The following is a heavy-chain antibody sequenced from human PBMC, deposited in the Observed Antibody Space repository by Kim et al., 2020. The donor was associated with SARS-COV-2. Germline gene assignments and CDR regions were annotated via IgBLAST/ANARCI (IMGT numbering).Heavy chain of an antibody. CDR3: ARVQLHDYDSSGYYPDAFHL. CDR2: ISSSSSYT. D-gene: IGHD3-22*01. Sequence: GGSLRLSCAASGFTFSSYSMNWVRQAPGKGLEWVSSISSSSSYTYYADSVKGRFTISRDNAKNSLYLQMNSLRAEDTAVYYCARVQLHDYDSSGYYPDAFHLW. CDR1: GFTFSSYS. J-gene: IGHJ3*01. V-gene: IGHV3-21*01.